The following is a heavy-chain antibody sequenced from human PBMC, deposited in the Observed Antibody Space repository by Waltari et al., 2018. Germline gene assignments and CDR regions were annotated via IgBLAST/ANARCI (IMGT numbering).Heavy chain of an antibody. D-gene: IGHD4-17*01. Sequence: EVKLVQSGAEVKKPGESLKISCKGSGYSFTTYWIGWVRQMPGKGLEWMGLIYPGDSDTRYSPSFQGQVTSSADKSISPAYLQWSSLKASDTAMYYCARQTTVTAAFDPWGQGTLVTVSS. CDR3: ARQTTVTAAFDP. CDR1: GYSFTTYW. CDR2: IYPGDSDT. J-gene: IGHJ5*02. V-gene: IGHV5-51*01.